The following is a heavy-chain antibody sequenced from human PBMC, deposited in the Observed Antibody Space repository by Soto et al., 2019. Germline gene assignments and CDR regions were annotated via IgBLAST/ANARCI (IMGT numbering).Heavy chain of an antibody. Sequence: GASVKVSCKASGGTFSSYAISWVRQAPGQGLEWMGGIIPIFGTANYAQKFQGRVTITADKSTSTAYMELSSLRSEDTAVYYCARDVSPNYYYYYGMDVWGQGTTVPVSS. V-gene: IGHV1-69*06. J-gene: IGHJ6*02. CDR2: IIPIFGTA. D-gene: IGHD2-8*01. CDR1: GGTFSSYA. CDR3: ARDVSPNYYYYYGMDV.